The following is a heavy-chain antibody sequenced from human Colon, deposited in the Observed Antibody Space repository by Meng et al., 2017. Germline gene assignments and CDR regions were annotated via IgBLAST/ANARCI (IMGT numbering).Heavy chain of an antibody. V-gene: IGHV4-4*02. Sequence: QVQPQESGPGLVEPSGTLSLTCEVSGGSISSSQWWSWVRQPPGKGLEWIGQIYLGGSPAYSPSLESRITMSVDKSNNQFSLRLRSVTAADTAVYYCARHGGWHFDYWGQGTLVTVFS. J-gene: IGHJ4*02. CDR3: ARHGGWHFDY. D-gene: IGHD6-19*01. CDR1: GGSISSSQW. CDR2: IYLGGSP.